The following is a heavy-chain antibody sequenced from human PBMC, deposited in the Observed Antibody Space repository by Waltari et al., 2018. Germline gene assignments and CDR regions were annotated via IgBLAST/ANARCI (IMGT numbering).Heavy chain of an antibody. J-gene: IGHJ4*02. D-gene: IGHD3-22*01. CDR2: ISWDGGST. V-gene: IGHV3-43*01. CDR1: GFTFADCT. CDR3: AKDMGPSRYDSSGYFDY. Sequence: EVQLVESGGVVVQPGGSLRLSCSASGFTFADCTMHWIRQAPGKGREWVSLISWDGGSTYYADSVKGRFTISRDNSKNSLYLQMNSLRTEDTALYYCAKDMGPSRYDSSGYFDYWGQGTLVTVSS.